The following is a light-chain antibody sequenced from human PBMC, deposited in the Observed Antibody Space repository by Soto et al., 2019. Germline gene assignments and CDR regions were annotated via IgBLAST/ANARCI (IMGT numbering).Light chain of an antibody. CDR2: GAS. Sequence: EIVLTQSPGTLSLSPGERATLSCRASQSVSSSYLAWYQQKPGQAPRLLIYGASRRATGIPDRFSGSGSGTDFTLTISRLEAEDFAVYYCQQYGSSITFGPGTKLDIK. J-gene: IGKJ3*01. CDR1: QSVSSSY. V-gene: IGKV3-20*01. CDR3: QQYGSSIT.